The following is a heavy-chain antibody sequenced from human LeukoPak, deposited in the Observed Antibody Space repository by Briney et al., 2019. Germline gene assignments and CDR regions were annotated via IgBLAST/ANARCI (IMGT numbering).Heavy chain of an antibody. CDR3: ARNSCPSGTCYDNRGYFDY. D-gene: IGHD2-15*01. V-gene: IGHV1-69*01. CDR2: IIPIFGTA. CDR1: GGTFSSYA. Sequence: SVKVSCKASGGTFSSYAISWVRQAPGQGLEWMGGIIPIFGTANYAQKFQGRVTITADESTSTAYMELSSLRSEDTAVYYCARNSCPSGTCYDNRGYFDYWGQGTLVTVSS. J-gene: IGHJ4*02.